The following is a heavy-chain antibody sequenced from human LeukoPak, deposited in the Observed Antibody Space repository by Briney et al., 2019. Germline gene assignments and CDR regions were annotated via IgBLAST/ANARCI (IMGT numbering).Heavy chain of an antibody. Sequence: PSETLSLTGAVSAGSVSSGDYYWTWIRQPPGKGLEWIGYIYNSENTYYNPSLKSRVTISIDTSKNQFSLNLNSVTAADTAVYYCAREMFYYGSGSHFAYWYFDLWGRGTPVTVSS. D-gene: IGHD3-10*01. CDR1: AGSVSSGDYY. CDR3: AREMFYYGSGSHFAYWYFDL. J-gene: IGHJ2*01. CDR2: IYNSENT. V-gene: IGHV4-30-4*01.